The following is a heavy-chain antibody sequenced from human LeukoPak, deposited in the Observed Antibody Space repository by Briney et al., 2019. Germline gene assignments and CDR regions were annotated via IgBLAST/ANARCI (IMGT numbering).Heavy chain of an antibody. Sequence: QPGRSLRLSCAASGFTFSNYGMHGVRQAPGKGLEWVAVISYVGSNKYYADSVKGRFTISRDNSKNTLYLQMNSLRAEDTAVYYCAKEGSDAFDIWGQGTMVTVSS. CDR2: ISYVGSNK. V-gene: IGHV3-30*18. CDR3: AKEGSDAFDI. CDR1: GFTFSNYG. J-gene: IGHJ3*02.